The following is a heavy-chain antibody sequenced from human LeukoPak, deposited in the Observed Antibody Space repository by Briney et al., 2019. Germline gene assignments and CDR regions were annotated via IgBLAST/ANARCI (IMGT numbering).Heavy chain of an antibody. V-gene: IGHV1-69*04. CDR1: GGTFSSYA. CDR3: AIESAFDI. J-gene: IGHJ3*02. Sequence: ASVKVSCKASGGTFSSYAINWVRQAPGQGLEWMGRIIPILGIANYAQKFQGRVTITADKSTSTAYMELSSLRSEDTAVYYCAIESAFDIWGQGTMVTVSS. CDR2: IIPILGIA.